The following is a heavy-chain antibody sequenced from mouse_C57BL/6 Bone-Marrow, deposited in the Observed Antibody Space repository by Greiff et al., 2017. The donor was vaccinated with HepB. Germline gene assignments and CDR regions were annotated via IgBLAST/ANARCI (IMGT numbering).Heavy chain of an antibody. CDR3: ARLYYGSSYVASYWYFDV. CDR1: GFTFSDYG. CDR2: ISSGSSTI. D-gene: IGHD1-1*01. J-gene: IGHJ1*03. Sequence: EVKLMESGGGLVKPGGSLKLSCAASGFTFSDYGMHWVRQAPEKGLEWVAYISSGSSTIYYADTVKGRFTISRDNAKNTLFLQMTSLRSEDTAMYYCARLYYGSSYVASYWYFDVWGTGTTVTVSS. V-gene: IGHV5-17*01.